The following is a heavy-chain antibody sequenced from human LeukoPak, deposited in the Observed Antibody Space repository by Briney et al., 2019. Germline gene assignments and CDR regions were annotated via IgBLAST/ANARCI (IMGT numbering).Heavy chain of an antibody. CDR3: ARLRRYIKQATSGMDV. J-gene: IGHJ6*02. D-gene: IGHD5-18*01. V-gene: IGHV4-39*01. CDR2: IYYTGST. CDR1: GGSISSTSYY. Sequence: PSETLSLTCTVSGGSISSTSYYWGWIRQPPGKGLEWIGSIYYTGSTYYNPSLKSRVTISVDTSKNQFSLKLYSVTAADTAVYYCARLRRYIKQATSGMDVWGQGTTVTVSS.